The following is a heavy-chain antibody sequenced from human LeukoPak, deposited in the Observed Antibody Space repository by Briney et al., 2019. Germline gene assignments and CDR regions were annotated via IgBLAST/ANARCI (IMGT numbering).Heavy chain of an antibody. CDR2: IWYDGSNK. CDR1: GFTFSSYG. J-gene: IGHJ3*02. V-gene: IGHV3-33*08. D-gene: IGHD1-26*01. CDR3: ARGVVGATSAFDI. Sequence: PGTSLRLSCAASGFTFSSYGMHWVRQAPGKGLEWVAVIWYDGSNKYYADSVKGRFTISRDNSKNTLYLQMNSLRAEDTAVYYCARGVVGATSAFDIWGQGTMVTVSS.